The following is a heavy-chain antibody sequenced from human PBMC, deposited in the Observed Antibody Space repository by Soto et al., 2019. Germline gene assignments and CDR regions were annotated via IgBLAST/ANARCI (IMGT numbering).Heavy chain of an antibody. Sequence: TSETLSLTCAVYGGSFSTYYWSWIRQPPGKGPEWIGEINHGGTTNYNPSLKSRVTISLDTSKNQLSLKLTSVTAADTAVYYCARGGRYCSGTSCYAFDPWGQGTLVTVSS. CDR1: GGSFSTYY. V-gene: IGHV4-34*01. CDR3: ARGGRYCSGTSCYAFDP. CDR2: INHGGTT. D-gene: IGHD2-2*01. J-gene: IGHJ5*02.